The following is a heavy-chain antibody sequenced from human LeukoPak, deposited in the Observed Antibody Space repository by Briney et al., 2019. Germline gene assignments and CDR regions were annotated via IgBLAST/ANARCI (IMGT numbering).Heavy chain of an antibody. V-gene: IGHV4-30-2*01. Sequence: SQTLSLTYAVSGGSISSGGYSWRWIRQPPGKGLEWIGYIYHSGSTYYNPSLKSRVTISVDRSKNQFSLKLSSVTAADTAVYYCARQWDGDYWGQGTLVTVSS. CDR1: GGSISSGGYS. J-gene: IGHJ4*02. CDR2: IYHSGST. D-gene: IGHD1-26*01. CDR3: ARQWDGDY.